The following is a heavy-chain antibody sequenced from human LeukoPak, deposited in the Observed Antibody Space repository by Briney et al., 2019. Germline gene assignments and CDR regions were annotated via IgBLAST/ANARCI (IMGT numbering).Heavy chain of an antibody. CDR2: FDPEDGET. J-gene: IGHJ5*02. Sequence: ASVKASCKVSGYTHTELSMHWVRQAPGKGLECMGGFDPEDGETIYAQKFQCRVTMTEDTSTDTAYMELSSLRSEDTAVYYCATVPVGATSNPWGQGTLVTVSS. CDR1: GYTHTELS. D-gene: IGHD1-26*01. V-gene: IGHV1-24*01. CDR3: ATVPVGATSNP.